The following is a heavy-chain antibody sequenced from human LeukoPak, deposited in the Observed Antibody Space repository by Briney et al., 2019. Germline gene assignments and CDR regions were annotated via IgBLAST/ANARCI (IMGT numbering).Heavy chain of an antibody. CDR3: ARGADYYGSGSLGSNYMDV. V-gene: IGHV3-11*01. CDR2: ISSSGSTI. Sequence: GGSLRLSCAASGFTFSDYYMSWIRQAPGKGLEWVSYISSSGSTIYYADSVKGRFTISRDNAKNSLYLQMNSLRAEDTAVYYCARGADYYGSGSLGSNYMDVWGKGTTVTISS. J-gene: IGHJ6*03. CDR1: GFTFSDYY. D-gene: IGHD3-10*01.